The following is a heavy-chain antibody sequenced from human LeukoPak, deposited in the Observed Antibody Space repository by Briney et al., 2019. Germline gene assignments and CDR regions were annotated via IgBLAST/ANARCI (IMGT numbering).Heavy chain of an antibody. CDR3: ARGDFGETNTAFDV. J-gene: IGHJ3*01. Sequence: ASVNVSFKPSVYTFTHYDVHWVRQAPGQGLEWMGWINPNSATTNYAQRLEGRVTFTRDTSLSIAYMELSSLTSEDAAVYFCARGDFGETNTAFDVWGQGTLVAVSS. CDR2: INPNSATT. D-gene: IGHD4-17*01. V-gene: IGHV1-8*03. CDR1: VYTFTHYD.